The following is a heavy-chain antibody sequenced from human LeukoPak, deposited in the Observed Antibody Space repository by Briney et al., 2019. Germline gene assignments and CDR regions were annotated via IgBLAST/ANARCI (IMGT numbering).Heavy chain of an antibody. CDR3: VKDQALLWYSYGDDY. CDR1: GFTFSSYA. V-gene: IGHV3-64D*06. J-gene: IGHJ4*02. D-gene: IGHD5-18*01. Sequence: GGSLRLSCSASGFTFSSYAMHWVRQAPGKGLEYVSAISSNGGSTYYADSVKGRLTISRDNSKNTLYLQMSSLRAEDTAVYYCVKDQALLWYSYGDDYWGQGTLVTVSS. CDR2: ISSNGGST.